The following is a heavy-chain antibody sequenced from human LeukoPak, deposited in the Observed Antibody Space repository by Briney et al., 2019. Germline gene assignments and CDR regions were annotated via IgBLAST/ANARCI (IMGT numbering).Heavy chain of an antibody. J-gene: IGHJ3*02. CDR2: IYTSGST. CDR3: AGTTTKVAFDI. D-gene: IGHD2/OR15-2a*01. V-gene: IGHV4-4*07. CDR1: GGSISSYY. Sequence: SETLSLTCTVSGGSISSYYWSWIRQPAGKGLEWIGRIYTSGSTNYNPSLKSRATMSVDTSKNHFSLKLSSVTAADTAVYYCAGTTTKVAFDIWGQGTMVTVSS.